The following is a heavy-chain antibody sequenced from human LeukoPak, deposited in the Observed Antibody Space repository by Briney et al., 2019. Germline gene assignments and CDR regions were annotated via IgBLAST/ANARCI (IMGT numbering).Heavy chain of an antibody. CDR2: INPSVGST. CDR1: GYTLSNYY. D-gene: IGHD3-22*01. CDR3: ARAYYYDASGYYPGGDY. Sequence: GASVKVSCKASGYTLSNYYMYWVRQAPGQGLEWMGIINPSVGSTSYAQKFQGRVTLTRDTSTSTVYMELSSLRSEDTAVYYCARAYYYDASGYYPGGDYWGQGTLVTVSS. J-gene: IGHJ4*02. V-gene: IGHV1-46*03.